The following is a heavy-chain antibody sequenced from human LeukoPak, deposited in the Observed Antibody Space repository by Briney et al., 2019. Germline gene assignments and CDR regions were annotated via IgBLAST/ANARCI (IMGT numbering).Heavy chain of an antibody. V-gene: IGHV3-15*01. Sequence: PGGSLRLSCAASGVTFSNAWMSWVRQAPGKGLEWVGRIKSKTDGGTTDYAARVKGRFTISRDDSKNTLYLQMNSLKTEDTAVYYCTTETYYDPDAFDIWGQGTMVTVSS. CDR1: GVTFSNAW. CDR2: IKSKTDGGTT. CDR3: TTETYYDPDAFDI. D-gene: IGHD3-22*01. J-gene: IGHJ3*02.